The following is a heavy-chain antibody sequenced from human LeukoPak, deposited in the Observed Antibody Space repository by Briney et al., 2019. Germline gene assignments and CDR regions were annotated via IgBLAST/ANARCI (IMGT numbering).Heavy chain of an antibody. CDR2: INSDGSST. D-gene: IGHD6-13*01. J-gene: IGHJ4*02. CDR1: GFIFTSYW. Sequence: GGSLRPSCAVSGFIFTSYWTGWVRQAPGKGLVWVSRINSDGSSTSYADSVKGRFTISRDNAKNTLYLQMNSLRAEDTAVYYCARSQQQLPLWGRGALVSVCS. V-gene: IGHV3-74*01. CDR3: ARSQQQLPL.